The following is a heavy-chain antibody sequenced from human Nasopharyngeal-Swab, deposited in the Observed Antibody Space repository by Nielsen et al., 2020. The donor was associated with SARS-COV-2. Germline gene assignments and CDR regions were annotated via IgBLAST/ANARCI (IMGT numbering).Heavy chain of an antibody. CDR3: ARVSRIAARRSHFDY. CDR2: INHSGST. D-gene: IGHD6-6*01. V-gene: IGHV4-34*01. Sequence: SETLSLTCAVYGGSFSGYYWSWIRQPPGKGLEWIGEINHSGSTNYNPSLKSRVTISVDTSKNQFSLKLSSVTAADTAVYYCARVSRIAARRSHFDYWGQGTLVTVSS. J-gene: IGHJ4*01. CDR1: GGSFSGYY.